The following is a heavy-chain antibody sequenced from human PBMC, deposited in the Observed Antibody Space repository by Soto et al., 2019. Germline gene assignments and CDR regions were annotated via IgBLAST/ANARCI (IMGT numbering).Heavy chain of an antibody. D-gene: IGHD3-9*01. CDR2: INQSGST. V-gene: IGHV4-34*01. J-gene: IGHJ4*02. CDR1: GGSFSGYS. Sequence: VQLQQWGAGLLKPSETLSLTCAVYGGSFSGYSWNWIRQPPGKGLEWIGEINQSGSTNINPSLKSRVTISVDTSKSQFSLKLNSVTAADTAVYFCARGAAGRKFDWLLPPDSWGQGTLVAVSS. CDR3: ARGAAGRKFDWLLPPDS.